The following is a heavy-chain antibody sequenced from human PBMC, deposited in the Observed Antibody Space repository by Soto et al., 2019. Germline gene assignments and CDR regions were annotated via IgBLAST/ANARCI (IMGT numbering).Heavy chain of an antibody. Sequence: ASVKVSCKASGYIFTAYSMHWVRQAPGQGLEWMGVVNPSGGSTNYAQKFQGRITMTRDTSTSTVYMDLSSPTSEDTAVYYCAREENCSDGICYSEYFQRWGQGTLVTVSS. CDR3: AREENCSDGICYSEYFQR. V-gene: IGHV1-46*01. J-gene: IGHJ1*01. D-gene: IGHD2-15*01. CDR2: VNPSGGST. CDR1: GYIFTAYS.